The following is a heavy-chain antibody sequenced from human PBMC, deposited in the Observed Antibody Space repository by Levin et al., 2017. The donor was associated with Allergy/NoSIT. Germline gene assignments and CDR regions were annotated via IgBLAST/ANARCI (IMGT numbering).Heavy chain of an antibody. CDR2: IRSMANNYAT. Sequence: GGSLRLSCAASGFTFSGSSMHWVRQTSGKGLEWVGRIRSMANNYATEYAASVKDRFVFSRDDSNSTAYLQMSSLKTEDTAIYYCTTMSIVIVFSPSPRQTVPWGQGTLVTVSS. CDR3: TTMSIVIVFSPSPRQTVP. D-gene: IGHD2/OR15-2a*01. CDR1: GFTFSGSS. V-gene: IGHV3-73*01. J-gene: IGHJ5*02.